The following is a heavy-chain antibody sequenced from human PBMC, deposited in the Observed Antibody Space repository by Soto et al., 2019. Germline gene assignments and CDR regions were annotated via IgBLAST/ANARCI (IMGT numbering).Heavy chain of an antibody. CDR3: ARSSGHYRPFDS. J-gene: IGHJ4*02. D-gene: IGHD3-22*01. Sequence: EVQVVESGGGLVQPGGSLRLSCAASGFTFSSSEMNWVRQAPGKGLEWVSHITSGSNTIYYADSVKGRFTISRDNAESSLYLQMNSLRAEDTAVYYCARSSGHYRPFDSWGQGTLVVVSS. CDR2: ITSGSNTI. V-gene: IGHV3-48*03. CDR1: GFTFSSSE.